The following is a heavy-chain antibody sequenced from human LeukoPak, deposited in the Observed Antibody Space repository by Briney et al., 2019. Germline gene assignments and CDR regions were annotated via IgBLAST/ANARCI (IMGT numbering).Heavy chain of an antibody. CDR1: GYTLPRHY. CDR3: ARDFIVLMVYESGYYGMDV. D-gene: IGHD2-8*01. J-gene: IGHJ6*02. V-gene: IGHV1-46*01. CDR2: INPSGGST. Sequence: VALVKVSLQASGYTLPRHYMHRVRQAPGQGPEWMGIINPSGGSTSYAQKFQGRVTMTRDTSTSTVYMELSSLRSEDTAVYYCARDFIVLMVYESGYYGMDVWGQGTTVTVSS.